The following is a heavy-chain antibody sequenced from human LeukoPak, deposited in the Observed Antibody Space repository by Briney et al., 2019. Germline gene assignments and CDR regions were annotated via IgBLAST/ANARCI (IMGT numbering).Heavy chain of an antibody. CDR1: GFTFSSNA. CDR3: AKDDRGRFSDSSGYYFNAFDI. CDR2: ISGSSSGGST. J-gene: IGHJ3*02. D-gene: IGHD3-22*01. Sequence: PGGSLRLSCAASGFTFSSNAMSWVRQAPGKGLEWVSAISGSSSGGSTYYADSVKGRFTISRDNSKNTLYLQMNSLRAEDTAVYYCAKDDRGRFSDSSGYYFNAFDIWGQGTMVTVSS. V-gene: IGHV3-23*01.